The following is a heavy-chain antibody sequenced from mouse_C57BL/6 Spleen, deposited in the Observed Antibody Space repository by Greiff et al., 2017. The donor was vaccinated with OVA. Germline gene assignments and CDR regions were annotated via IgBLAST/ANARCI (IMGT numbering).Heavy chain of an antibody. D-gene: IGHD2-2*01. Sequence: QVQLQQSGAELARPGASVKMSCKASGYTFTSYTMHWVKQRPGQGLEWIGYINPSSGYTKYNQKFKDKATLTADKSSSTAYMQLSSLTSEDSAVYYCARSVWGYDSFYAMDDWGQGTSVTVSS. CDR3: ARSVWGYDSFYAMDD. CDR1: GYTFTSYT. J-gene: IGHJ4*01. V-gene: IGHV1-4*01. CDR2: INPSSGYT.